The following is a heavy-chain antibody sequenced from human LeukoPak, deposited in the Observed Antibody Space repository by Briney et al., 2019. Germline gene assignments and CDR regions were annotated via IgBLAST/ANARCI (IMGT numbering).Heavy chain of an antibody. Sequence: ASVKVSCKSSGYTFTDYYMHWVRQAPGQGFEWMGWINPNSGDTNYAQKFQGRVTMTRDTSISTAHMELSRLRSDDTAVYYCARANFLYCSSTTCLFDYWGQGTLVIVSS. CDR3: ARANFLYCSSTTCLFDY. J-gene: IGHJ4*02. D-gene: IGHD2-2*01. CDR1: GYTFTDYY. V-gene: IGHV1-2*02. CDR2: INPNSGDT.